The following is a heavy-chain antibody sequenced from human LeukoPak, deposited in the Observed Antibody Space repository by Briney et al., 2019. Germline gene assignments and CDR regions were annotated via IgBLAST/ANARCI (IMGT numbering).Heavy chain of an antibody. Sequence: GASVKVSCKASGGTFSSYAISWVRQAPGQALEWMGRIIPIFGTANYAQKFQGRVTITMDESTGTAYMELSSLRSEDTAVYCFARDGRRITMVRGVNYFDYWGQGTLVTVSS. V-gene: IGHV1-69*05. CDR1: GGTFSSYA. CDR3: ARDGRRITMVRGVNYFDY. CDR2: IIPIFGTA. D-gene: IGHD3-10*01. J-gene: IGHJ4*02.